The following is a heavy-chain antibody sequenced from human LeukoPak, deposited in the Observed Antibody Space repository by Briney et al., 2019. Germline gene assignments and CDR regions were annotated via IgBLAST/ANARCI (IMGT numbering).Heavy chain of an antibody. CDR3: ARGRRRRIPFDY. D-gene: IGHD2-2*02. CDR1: GGSISTYY. Sequence: PSETLSLTCTVSGGSISTYYWSWIRQPPGKGLEWIGYIYYSGSTNYNPSLKSRVTISVDTSKNQFSLKLSSVTAADTAVYYCARGRRRRIPFDYWGQGTLVTVSS. CDR2: IYYSGST. J-gene: IGHJ4*02. V-gene: IGHV4-59*12.